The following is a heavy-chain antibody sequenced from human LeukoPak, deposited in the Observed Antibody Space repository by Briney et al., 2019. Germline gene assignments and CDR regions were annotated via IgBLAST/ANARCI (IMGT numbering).Heavy chain of an antibody. CDR3: VQCGGDCYTSSH. CDR2: IYPGDSDT. D-gene: IGHD2-21*02. V-gene: IGHV5-51*01. Sequence: GESLKISCESSGYSFTSYWIGWVRQMPGKGLEWMGIIYPGDSDTRYSPSFQGQVTISAAKSISTAYLQWSSLKASDSAMYYCVQCGGDCYTSSHWGQGTLVTVSS. J-gene: IGHJ4*02. CDR1: GYSFTSYW.